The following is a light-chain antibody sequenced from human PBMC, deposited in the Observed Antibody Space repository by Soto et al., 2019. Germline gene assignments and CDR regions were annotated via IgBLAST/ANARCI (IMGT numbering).Light chain of an antibody. V-gene: IGKV3-15*01. Sequence: EVVMTQSPFTLSVSAGERATLSCPASQSVNTSVAWYQQKPGHAPRLLIYRASSVATGTPARFSGSGSGSDFTLTISSLHSEDFAVYYCQQYNKWPLTFGPGTKVDI. CDR2: RAS. J-gene: IGKJ3*01. CDR1: QSVNTS. CDR3: QQYNKWPLT.